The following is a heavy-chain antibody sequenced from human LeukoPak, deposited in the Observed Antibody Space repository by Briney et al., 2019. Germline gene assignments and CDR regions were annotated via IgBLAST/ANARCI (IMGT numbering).Heavy chain of an antibody. D-gene: IGHD2-21*02. CDR3: AKGTATVTSRFFDY. J-gene: IGHJ4*02. V-gene: IGHV3-7*03. CDR2: INSDGSEG. Sequence: GGSLRLSCAVSGFTFSGFWMSWSRQAPGKGLEWVASINSDGSEGYYADVVKGRFTISRDNAKNSLYLQMKSLRAEDTAVYYCAKGTATVTSRFFDYWGQGTLVTVSS. CDR1: GFTFSGFW.